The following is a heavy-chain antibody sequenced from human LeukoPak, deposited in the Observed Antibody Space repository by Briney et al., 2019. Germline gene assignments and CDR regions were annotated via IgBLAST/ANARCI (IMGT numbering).Heavy chain of an antibody. CDR2: IYHSGST. Sequence: SETLSLTCTVSGYSISSGYYWGWIRQPPGKGLEWIGSIYHSGSTYYNPSLKSRVTISVDTSKNQFSLKLSSVTAADTAVYYCASEKDIVVVPAATFDYWGQGTLVTVSS. V-gene: IGHV4-38-2*02. CDR1: GYSISSGYY. D-gene: IGHD2-2*01. J-gene: IGHJ4*02. CDR3: ASEKDIVVVPAATFDY.